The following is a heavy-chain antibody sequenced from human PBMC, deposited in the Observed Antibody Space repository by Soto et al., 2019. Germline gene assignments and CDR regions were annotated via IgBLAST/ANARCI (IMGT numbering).Heavy chain of an antibody. CDR2: IIPIFGTA. CDR3: ASRIRTRYSSGWYLDV. J-gene: IGHJ6*02. D-gene: IGHD6-19*01. CDR1: GGTFSSYA. V-gene: IGHV1-69*13. Sequence: GASVKVSCKASGGTFSSYAISWVRQAPGQGLEWMGGIIPIFGTANYAQKFQGRVTITADESTSTAYMELSSLRSEDTAVYYCASRIRTRYSSGWYLDVWGQGTTVTVSS.